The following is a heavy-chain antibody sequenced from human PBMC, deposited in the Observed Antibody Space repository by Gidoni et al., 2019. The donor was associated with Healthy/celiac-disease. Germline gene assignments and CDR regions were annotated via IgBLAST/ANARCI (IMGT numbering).Heavy chain of an antibody. J-gene: IGHJ6*02. CDR3: ARVVGWDNFDYYGMDV. Sequence: EVQLVESGGGLVQPGGSLRLSCAASGFTLSSYWMSWVRQAPGKGLEWVANIKQDGSEKYYVDSGKGRFTTSRDNAKNSLYLQMNSLRAEDTAVYYCARVVGWDNFDYYGMDVWGQGTTVTVSS. D-gene: IGHD1-1*01. CDR2: IKQDGSEK. CDR1: GFTLSSYW. V-gene: IGHV3-7*01.